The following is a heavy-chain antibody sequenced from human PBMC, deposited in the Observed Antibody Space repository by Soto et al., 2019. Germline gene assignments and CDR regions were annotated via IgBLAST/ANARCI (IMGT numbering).Heavy chain of an antibody. CDR1: GGSFSGYY. J-gene: IGHJ4*02. CDR3: ARGLGGSSYYFDY. D-gene: IGHD6-6*01. Sequence: SETLSLTCAVYGGSFSGYYWSWIRQPPGKGLEWIGEINHSGSTNYNPSLKSRVTISVDTSKNQVSLKLSSVTAADTAVYYCARGLGGSSYYFDYWGQGTLVTVSS. V-gene: IGHV4-34*01. CDR2: INHSGST.